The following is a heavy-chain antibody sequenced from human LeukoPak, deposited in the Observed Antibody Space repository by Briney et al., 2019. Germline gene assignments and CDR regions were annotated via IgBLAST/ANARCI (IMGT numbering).Heavy chain of an antibody. V-gene: IGHV3-66*01. J-gene: IGHJ4*02. CDR2: IYSGGST. CDR1: GFTVSSNY. D-gene: IGHD6-13*01. Sequence: TGGSLRLSCAASGFTVSSNYMTWVRQAPGKGLEWVSVIYSGGSTYYADSVKGRFTISRDNSKNTLYLQMNSLRAEDTAVYYCAKRIAAAGPYFDYWGQGTLVTVSS. CDR3: AKRIAAAGPYFDY.